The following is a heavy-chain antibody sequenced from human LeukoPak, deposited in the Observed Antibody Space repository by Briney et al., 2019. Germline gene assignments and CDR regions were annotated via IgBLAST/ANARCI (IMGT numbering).Heavy chain of an antibody. CDR2: ISSDGSST. V-gene: IGHV3-74*01. CDR3: ARLGSGSTLDC. D-gene: IGHD3-10*01. Sequence: GGSLRLSCAASGFSFSSYWMHWVRQAPGKGLVWVSRISSDGSSTIYADSVKGRFTISRDNAKNTLYLQMNSLRAEDTAVYYCARLGSGSTLDCWGQGTVVTVSS. J-gene: IGHJ3*01. CDR1: GFSFSSYW.